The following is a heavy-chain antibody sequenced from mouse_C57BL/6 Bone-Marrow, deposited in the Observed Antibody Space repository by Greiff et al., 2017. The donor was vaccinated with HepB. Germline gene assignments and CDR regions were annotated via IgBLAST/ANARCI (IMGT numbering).Heavy chain of an antibody. Sequence: EVQLQQSGPVLVKPGASVKMSCKASGYTFTDYYMNWVKQSHGKSLEWIGVINPYNGGTSYNQKFKGKATLTVDKSSSTAYMELNSLTSEDSAVYYCARGLLYYFDYWGQGTTLTVSS. J-gene: IGHJ2*01. CDR3: ARGLLYYFDY. D-gene: IGHD6-2*01. CDR2: INPYNGGT. CDR1: GYTFTDYY. V-gene: IGHV1-19*01.